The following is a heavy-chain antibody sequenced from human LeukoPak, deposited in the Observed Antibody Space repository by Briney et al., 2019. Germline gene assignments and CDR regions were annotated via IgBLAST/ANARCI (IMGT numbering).Heavy chain of an antibody. CDR3: ARDPNGDYIGTFDM. J-gene: IGHJ3*02. D-gene: IGHD4-17*01. CDR2: ISGSGGST. CDR1: EFTFSSYG. V-gene: IGHV3-23*01. Sequence: GRSLRLSCAASEFTFSSYGMSWVRQAPGKGLEWVSSISGSGGSTQYADSVQGRFAISRDNSKDTLYLQMNSLRVEDTAVYFCARDPNGDYIGTFDMWGRGTMVSVSS.